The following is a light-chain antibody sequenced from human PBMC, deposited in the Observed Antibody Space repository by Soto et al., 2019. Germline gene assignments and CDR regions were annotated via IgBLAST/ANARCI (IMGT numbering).Light chain of an antibody. CDR2: EVS. Sequence: QSALTQPASVSGSPGQSITISCTGTSSDVGGYNYVSWYQQHPGKAPKLMIYEVSNRPSGVSNRFSGSKSGNTASLTISGLQPDDEADYYCSSYTSSSSPYVFGTGTKLTVL. CDR3: SSYTSSSSPYV. CDR1: SSDVGGYNY. V-gene: IGLV2-14*01. J-gene: IGLJ1*01.